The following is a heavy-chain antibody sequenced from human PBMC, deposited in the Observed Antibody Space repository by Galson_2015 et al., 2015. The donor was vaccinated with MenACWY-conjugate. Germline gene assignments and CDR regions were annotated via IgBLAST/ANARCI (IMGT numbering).Heavy chain of an antibody. CDR3: ATNDLSAKNDY. CDR1: GGSFSGSY. CDR2: INHSGST. J-gene: IGHJ4*02. Sequence: SETLSLTCAVYGGSFSGSYWSWIRQPPGKGLEWIGEINHSGSTNYNPSLKSRVTISVDTSKNQFSLKLSSVTAADTAVYYCATNDLSAKNDYWGQGTLVTVSS. V-gene: IGHV4-34*01.